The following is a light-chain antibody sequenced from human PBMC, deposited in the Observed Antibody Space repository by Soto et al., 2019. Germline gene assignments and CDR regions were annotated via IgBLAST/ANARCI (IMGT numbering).Light chain of an antibody. CDR1: SGDIGSYNR. CDR3: SSYTNINTRACV. Sequence: QSALTQPASVSGSPGQSITISCTGTSGDIGSYNRVSWYQQHPGKAPKLIIYEVTDRPSGVSNRFSGSKSGNTASLTISGLQAEDEAEYYCSSYTNINTRACVFGTGTHLTVL. V-gene: IGLV2-14*01. J-gene: IGLJ7*01. CDR2: EVT.